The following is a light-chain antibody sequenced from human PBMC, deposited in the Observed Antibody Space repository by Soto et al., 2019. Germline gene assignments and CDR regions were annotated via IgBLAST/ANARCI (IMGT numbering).Light chain of an antibody. Sequence: QSVLTQPPSASATPGQRVAISCFGRSSNIGINTVNWYRQLPGTAPKLIIHTDNQRPSGVPDRFSGSKSGTSASLAISALQSEDEADYYCAVWDASLDGVVFGGGTKLTVL. CDR3: AVWDASLDGVV. V-gene: IGLV1-44*01. CDR2: TDN. CDR1: SSNIGINT. J-gene: IGLJ3*02.